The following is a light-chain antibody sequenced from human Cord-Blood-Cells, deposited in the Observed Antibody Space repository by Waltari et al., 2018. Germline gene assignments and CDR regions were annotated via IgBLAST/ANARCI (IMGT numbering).Light chain of an antibody. Sequence: SYELTQPPSVSVSPGQTASITCPGVKLGANYACWYQQKPAQSPVLVISQDSTRPSVIPERFSGSNSGNTATLTISGTQAMDEADYYCQAWDSSTAVFGGGTKLTVL. J-gene: IGLJ3*02. CDR1: KLGANY. CDR2: QDS. V-gene: IGLV3-1*01. CDR3: QAWDSSTAV.